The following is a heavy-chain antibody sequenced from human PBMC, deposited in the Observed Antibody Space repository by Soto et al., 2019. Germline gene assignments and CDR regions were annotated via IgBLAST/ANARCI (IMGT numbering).Heavy chain of an antibody. CDR2: IWYDGSNK. CDR1: GFTFSSYG. J-gene: IGHJ6*03. Sequence: QPGGSLRLSCAASGFTFSSYGMHWVRQAPGKGLEWVAVIWYDGSNKYYADSVKGRFTISRDNSKNTLYLQMNSLRAEDTAVYYCAREEQWLLSRQDYYYYYMDVWGKGTTVTVSS. D-gene: IGHD6-19*01. CDR3: AREEQWLLSRQDYYYYYMDV. V-gene: IGHV3-33*01.